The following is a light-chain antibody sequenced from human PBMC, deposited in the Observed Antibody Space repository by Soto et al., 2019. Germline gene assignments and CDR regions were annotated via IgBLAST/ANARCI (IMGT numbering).Light chain of an antibody. CDR2: KAS. V-gene: IGKV1-9*01. J-gene: IGKJ1*01. Sequence: DIQLTQSPSFLSASVGDRVTITCRASQGVSSYLAWYQQKPGKAPKLLIYKASSLESGVPSRFSGSGSGTEFTLTISSLQPDDFATYFCQQSYSTPPWTFGQGTKVDIK. CDR1: QGVSSY. CDR3: QQSYSTPPWT.